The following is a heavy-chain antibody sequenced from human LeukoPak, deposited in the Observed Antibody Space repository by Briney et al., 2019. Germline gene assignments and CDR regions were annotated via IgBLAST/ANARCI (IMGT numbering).Heavy chain of an antibody. D-gene: IGHD2-15*01. CDR1: GYTFTSFG. CDR2: IGAYNGDT. CDR3: TRDHCRGDNCPSFDY. V-gene: IGHV1-18*04. Sequence: GASVKVSCKPSGYTFTSFGISWVRQAPGQGLEWMGWIGAYNGDTNYAQKFQGRVTMTTDTSTSTAYMDLRSLRSDDKAVYYCTRDHCRGDNCPSFDYWGQGTLVTVSS. J-gene: IGHJ4*02.